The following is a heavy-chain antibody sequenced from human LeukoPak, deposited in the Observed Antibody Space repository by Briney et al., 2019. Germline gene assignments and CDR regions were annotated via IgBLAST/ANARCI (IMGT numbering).Heavy chain of an antibody. CDR3: AKNYYDSSGYYSFDY. CDR2: ISGSGGST. D-gene: IGHD3-22*01. Sequence: GGSLRLSCAASGFTFSSYSMNWVRQAPGKGLEWVSAISGSGGSTYYADSVKGRFTISRDNSKNTLYLQMNSLRAEDTAVYYCAKNYYDSSGYYSFDYWGQGTLVTVSS. V-gene: IGHV3-23*01. CDR1: GFTFSSYS. J-gene: IGHJ4*02.